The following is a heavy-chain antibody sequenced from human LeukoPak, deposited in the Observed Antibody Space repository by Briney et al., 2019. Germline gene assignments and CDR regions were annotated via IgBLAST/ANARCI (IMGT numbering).Heavy chain of an antibody. Sequence: GGFLRLSCAASGFTFSSYEMNWVRQAPGKGLEWIAYLSSSGSAFSYADSVKGRFTIARDNAKNSVYLEMNSLRADDTAVYYCARSARLMKGVVEVTALDDWGQGTLVTVSS. CDR1: GFTFSSYE. D-gene: IGHD3-3*01. J-gene: IGHJ4*02. V-gene: IGHV3-48*03. CDR3: ARSARLMKGVVEVTALDD. CDR2: LSSSGSAF.